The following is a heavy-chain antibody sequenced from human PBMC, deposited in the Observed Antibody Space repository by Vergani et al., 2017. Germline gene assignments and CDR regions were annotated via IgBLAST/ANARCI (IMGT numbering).Heavy chain of an antibody. CDR2: IIPIFGTA. V-gene: IGHV1-69*18. CDR1: GGTFSSYA. CDR3: ARPTYYYDSSGYWVDWFDP. J-gene: IGHJ5*02. Sequence: QVQLVQSGAEVKKPGSSVKVSCKASGGTFSSYAISWVRQAPGQGLEWMGRIIPIFGTANYAQKFQGRVTITADESTSTAYMELSSLRSEDTAVYYCARPTYYYDSSGYWVDWFDPWGQGTLVTVSS. D-gene: IGHD3-22*01.